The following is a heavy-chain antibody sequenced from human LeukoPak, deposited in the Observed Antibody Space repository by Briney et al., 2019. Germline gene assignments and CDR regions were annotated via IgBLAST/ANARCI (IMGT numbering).Heavy chain of an antibody. CDR3: ARARRMDNFDY. V-gene: IGHV4-61*02. CDR2: IYSSGST. J-gene: IGHJ4*02. Sequence: SETLSLTCTVSGGSISSGSYYWSWIRQPAGKGLEWIGRIYSSGSTNYNPSLKSRVTISVDTSKNQFSLKLSSVTAADTAVYYCARARRMDNFDYWGQGTLVTVSS. CDR1: GGSISSGSYY. D-gene: IGHD3/OR15-3a*01.